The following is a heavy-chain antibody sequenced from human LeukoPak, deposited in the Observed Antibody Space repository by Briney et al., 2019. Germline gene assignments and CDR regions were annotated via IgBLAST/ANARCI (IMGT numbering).Heavy chain of an antibody. Sequence: GASVKVSCKASGYTFTSYGISWVRLAPGQGLEWMGWIDTNTGNPTYAQGFAGRFVFSLDTSVTTTYLQISSLKAEDTAVYYRTRGRDTTGYFVYWGQGTLVTVSS. V-gene: IGHV7-4-1*02. J-gene: IGHJ4*02. CDR2: IDTNTGNP. CDR1: GYTFTSYG. CDR3: TRGRDTTGYFVY. D-gene: IGHD3-22*01.